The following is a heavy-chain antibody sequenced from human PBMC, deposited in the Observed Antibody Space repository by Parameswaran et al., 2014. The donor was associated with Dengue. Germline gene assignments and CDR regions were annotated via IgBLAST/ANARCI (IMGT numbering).Heavy chain of an antibody. Sequence: PGASVKVSCKASGYTFTSYYMHWVRQAPGQGLEWMGIINPSGGSTSYAQKFQGRVTMTRDTSTSTVYMELSSLRSEDTAVYYCARGVDYGEIRPYYYYYGMDVWGQGTTVTVSS. CDR2: INPSGGST. CDR3: ARGVDYGEIRPYYYYYGMDV. D-gene: IGHD4-17*01. CDR1: GYTFTSYY. V-gene: IGHV1-46*01. J-gene: IGHJ6*02.